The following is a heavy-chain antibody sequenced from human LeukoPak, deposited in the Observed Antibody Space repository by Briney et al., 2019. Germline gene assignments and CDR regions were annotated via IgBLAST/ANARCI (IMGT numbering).Heavy chain of an antibody. D-gene: IGHD3-16*02. CDR2: IIPILGIA. CDR1: GYTFTSYG. Sequence: SVKVSCKASGYTFTSYGISWVRQAPGQGLEWMGRIIPILGIANYAQKFQGRVTITADKSTSTAYMELSSLRSEDTAVYYCAVMDDYVWGSYRYAFDIWGQGTMVTVSS. V-gene: IGHV1-69*04. J-gene: IGHJ3*02. CDR3: AVMDDYVWGSYRYAFDI.